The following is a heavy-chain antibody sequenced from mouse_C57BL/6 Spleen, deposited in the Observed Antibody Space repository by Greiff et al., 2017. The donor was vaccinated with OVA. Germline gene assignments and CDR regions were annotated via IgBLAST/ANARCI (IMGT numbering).Heavy chain of an antibody. CDR3: ARQSGYAMDY. Sequence: EVQRVESGGGLVKPGGSLKLSCAASGFPFSDYGMHWVRQAPEKGLEWVAYISSGSSSIYYADTVKGRFTISRDNTKNTLFLQMTSQRSEDTARYNCARQSGYAMDYWGQGTSVTVSS. CDR1: GFPFSDYG. J-gene: IGHJ4*01. V-gene: IGHV5-17*01. CDR2: ISSGSSSI.